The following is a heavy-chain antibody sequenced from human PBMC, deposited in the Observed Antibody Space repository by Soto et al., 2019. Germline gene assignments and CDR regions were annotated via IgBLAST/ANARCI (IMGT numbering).Heavy chain of an antibody. J-gene: IGHJ4*02. CDR2: IYYSGST. CDR3: ARVSYYYGSGSYSRIYYFDY. V-gene: IGHV4-31*03. Sequence: ASETLSLTCTVSGGSINSGGYYWSWIRQHPGKGLEWIGYIYYSGSTYYNPSLRSRVTISVDTSKNQFSLKLSSVTAADTAVYYCARVSYYYGSGSYSRIYYFDYWGQGTLVTVSS. CDR1: GGSINSGGYY. D-gene: IGHD3-10*01.